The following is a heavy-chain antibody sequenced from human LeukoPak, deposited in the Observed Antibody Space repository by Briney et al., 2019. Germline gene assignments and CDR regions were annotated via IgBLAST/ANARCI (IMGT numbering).Heavy chain of an antibody. CDR1: GFTFSSYS. CDR3: AKGWYWLVYYFDY. CDR2: ISSSSSTI. V-gene: IGHV3-48*01. J-gene: IGHJ4*02. D-gene: IGHD2-8*02. Sequence: GGSLRLSCAASGFTFSSYSMNWVRQAPGKGLEWVSYISSSSSTIYYADSVKGRFTISRDNSKNTLYLQMNSLRAEDTAVYYCAKGWYWLVYYFDYWGQGTLVTVSS.